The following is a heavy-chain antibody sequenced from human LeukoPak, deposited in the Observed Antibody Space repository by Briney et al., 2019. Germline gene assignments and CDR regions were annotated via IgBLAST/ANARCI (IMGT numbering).Heavy chain of an antibody. V-gene: IGHV3-48*02. CDR3: ARSRGSDY. J-gene: IGHJ4*02. CDR2: ISSSSTTI. D-gene: IGHD5-12*01. Sequence: PGGSLRLSCAASGFTLSSYNMNWVRQAPGKGLEWVSYISSSSTTIYYADSVKGRFTISRDNAKNSLYLQTNSLRDEDTAVYYCARSRGSDYWGQGTLVTVSS. CDR1: GFTLSSYN.